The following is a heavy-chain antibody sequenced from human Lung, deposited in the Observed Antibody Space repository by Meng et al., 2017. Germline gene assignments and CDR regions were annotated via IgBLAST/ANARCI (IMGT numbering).Heavy chain of an antibody. J-gene: IGHJ4*02. CDR3: ASFRD. V-gene: IGHV4-59*01. CDR2: IYYSGSP. CDR1: GGSISRYY. Sequence: QAHREETGHGLVMPSDLLTPTCTVSGGSISRYYWSWVRQPPGKGLEWIGYIYYSGSPNYNPSLKSRVTISVDTSKNQFSLKLSSVTAANTAVYYCASFRDWGQGTLVTVSS.